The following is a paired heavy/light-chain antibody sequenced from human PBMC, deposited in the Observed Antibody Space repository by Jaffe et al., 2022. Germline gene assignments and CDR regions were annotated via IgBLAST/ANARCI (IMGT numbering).Heavy chain of an antibody. CDR2: IDHSGST. J-gene: IGHJ4*02. V-gene: IGHV4-34*01. CDR3: ARGCGTSDYGDYVDS. Sequence: QVQLQQWGAGLLKSSETLSLTCAVYGGSFSDYYWSWLRQPPGKGLEWIGEIDHSGSTNYKPSLKSRVTISVDTSKKQFSLKLSSVTAADTAVYYCARGCGTSDYGDYVDSWGQGTLVTVSS. D-gene: IGHD4-17*01. CDR1: GGSFSDYY.
Light chain of an antibody. J-gene: IGLJ3*02. V-gene: IGLV3-21*04. CDR2: YDS. CDR1: NIGSKS. CDR3: QVWDRSSEDLWV. Sequence: SYVLTQPPSVSVAPGKTASITCGGNNIGSKSVHWYQQKPGQAPVLVIYYDSDRPSGIPERFSGSNSGNTATLTISRVEAGDEADYYCQVWDRSSEDLWVFGGGTKLTVL.